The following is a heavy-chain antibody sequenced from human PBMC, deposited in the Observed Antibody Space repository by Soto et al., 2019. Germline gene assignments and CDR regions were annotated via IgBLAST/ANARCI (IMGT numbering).Heavy chain of an antibody. J-gene: IGHJ6*02. Sequence: SETLSLTCAVYGGSFSGYYWSWIRQPPGKGLEWIGEINHSGSTNYNPPLKSRVTISVDTSKNQFSLKLSSVTAADTAVYYCARGWGYSYGFYYYYYGMDVWGQGTTVTVSS. D-gene: IGHD5-18*01. CDR1: GGSFSGYY. CDR2: INHSGST. V-gene: IGHV4-34*01. CDR3: ARGWGYSYGFYYYYYGMDV.